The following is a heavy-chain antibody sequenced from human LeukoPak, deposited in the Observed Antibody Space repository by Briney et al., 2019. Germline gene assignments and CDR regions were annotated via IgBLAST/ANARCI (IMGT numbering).Heavy chain of an antibody. CDR1: GYTFTSYG. V-gene: IGHV1-18*01. D-gene: IGHD5/OR15-5a*01. Sequence: ASVKVSCKASGYTFTSYGISWVRQAPGQGLEWMGWISAYNGNTNYAQTLQGRVTMTTDTSTSTAYIEMRSLRSDDTAVYHCARDHGVYGGQGTLVTVSS. CDR3: ARDHGVY. J-gene: IGHJ1*01. CDR2: ISAYNGNT.